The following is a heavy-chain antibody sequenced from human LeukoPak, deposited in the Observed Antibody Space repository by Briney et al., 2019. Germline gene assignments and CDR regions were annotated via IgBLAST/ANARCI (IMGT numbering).Heavy chain of an antibody. CDR1: GFTFSNAW. V-gene: IGHV3-15*01. CDR2: IKSKTDGGTT. CDR3: TTDPIYDFWSGYYYFDY. Sequence: GGFLRLSCAASGFTFSNAWMSWVRQAPGKGLEWVGRIKSKTDGGTTDYAAPVKGRFTISGDDSKNTLYLQMNSLKTEDTAVYYCTTDPIYDFWSGYYYFDYWGQGTLVTVSS. J-gene: IGHJ4*02. D-gene: IGHD3-3*01.